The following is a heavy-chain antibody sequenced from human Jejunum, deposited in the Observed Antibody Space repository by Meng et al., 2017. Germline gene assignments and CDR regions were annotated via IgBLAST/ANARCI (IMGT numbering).Heavy chain of an antibody. CDR1: GLNLTGYN. CDR3: ARDQRPTANDAFDL. V-gene: IGHV3-21*01. D-gene: IGHD1-1*01. J-gene: IGHJ3*01. Sequence: GESLKILCAASGLNLTGYNTNWVRQAPGKGREWISSMTSSGSYIYYSDSVKGRFSISRDNAKNSGYLQMNNLRLEATVVYYCARDQRPTANDAFDLWGQGTVVTVSS. CDR2: MTSSGSYI.